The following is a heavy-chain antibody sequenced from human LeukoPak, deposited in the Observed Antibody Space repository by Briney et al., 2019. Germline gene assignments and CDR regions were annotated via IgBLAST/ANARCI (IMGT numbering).Heavy chain of an antibody. CDR2: IRDDRINK. CDR3: AKDKGNYRGFDY. D-gene: IGHD4-11*01. J-gene: IGHJ4*02. CDR1: GFTFRNYG. Sequence: GGSLRLSCAASGFTFRNYGIHWVRQAPGKGLEWVAFIRDDRINKFYADSVKGRFTISGDNSKNTSYLQMDSLRAEDTTVYYCAKDKGNYRGFDYWGQGTLVTVSS. V-gene: IGHV3-30*02.